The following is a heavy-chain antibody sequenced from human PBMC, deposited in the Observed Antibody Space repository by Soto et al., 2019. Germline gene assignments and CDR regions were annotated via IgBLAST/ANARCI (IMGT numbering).Heavy chain of an antibody. CDR2: VYYSGST. D-gene: IGHD3-9*01. J-gene: IGHJ4*02. CDR1: GGSVSRRSSD. Sequence: KPSETLSLTCTVSGGSVSRRSSDGGWVRQPPGKGLEWIGSVYYSGSTYYNPSLESRVTISVDKPKNQFSLKLMSLSAADTAVYYCGSLEGLATISYYFDYWGQGALVTVSS. CDR3: GSLEGLATISYYFDY. V-gene: IGHV4-39*01.